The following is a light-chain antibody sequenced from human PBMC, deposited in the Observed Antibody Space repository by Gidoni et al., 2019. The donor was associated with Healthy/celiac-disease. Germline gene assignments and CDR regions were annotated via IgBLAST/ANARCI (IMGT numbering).Light chain of an antibody. V-gene: IGKV3-20*01. J-gene: IGKJ1*01. Sequence: EIVLTQSPGTLSLSPGERATLSCRASQSVSSSYLAWYQQKPGQAPRLLIYGASSRATGIPHRFSGSGSGTDFTLTISRLEPEDFAVYYCQQYGSSPRTFXXXTKVEIK. CDR2: GAS. CDR3: QQYGSSPRT. CDR1: QSVSSSY.